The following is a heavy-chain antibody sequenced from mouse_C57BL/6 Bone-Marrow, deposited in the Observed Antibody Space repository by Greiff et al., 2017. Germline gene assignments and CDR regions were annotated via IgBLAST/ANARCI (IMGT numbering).Heavy chain of an antibody. D-gene: IGHD1-1*01. Sequence: VQLQQSGAELVRPGTSVKVSCKASGYAFTNYLIEWVKQRPGQGLEWIGVINPGSGGTNYNEKCKGKATLTADKSSSTAYMQLSSLTSEDSAVYFCARSYYYGSSYPAWFAYWGQGTLVTVSA. CDR3: ARSYYYGSSYPAWFAY. CDR2: INPGSGGT. CDR1: GYAFTNYL. J-gene: IGHJ3*01. V-gene: IGHV1-54*01.